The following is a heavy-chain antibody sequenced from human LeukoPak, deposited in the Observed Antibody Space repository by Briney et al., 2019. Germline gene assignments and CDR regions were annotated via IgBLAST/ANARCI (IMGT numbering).Heavy chain of an antibody. V-gene: IGHV3-30*04. CDR1: GFTFSSYA. Sequence: GGSLRLSCAASGFTFSSYAMHWVRQAPGKGLEWVAVISYDGSNKYYADSVKGRFTISRDNSKNTLYLQMNSLRAEDTAVYYCARDRGYYGPRTGGGFDIWGQGTMVTVSS. J-gene: IGHJ3*02. CDR3: ARDRGYYGPRTGGGFDI. CDR2: ISYDGSNK. D-gene: IGHD3-10*01.